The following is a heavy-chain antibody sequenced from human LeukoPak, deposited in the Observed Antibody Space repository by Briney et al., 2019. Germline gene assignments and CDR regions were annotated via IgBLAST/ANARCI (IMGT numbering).Heavy chain of an antibody. Sequence: SETLSLTCAVSGGSISSGGYSWSWIRQPPGKGLEWIGEINHSGSTNYNPSLKSRVTISVDTSKNQFSLKLSSVTAADTAVYYCARGAKMYYFDYWGQGTLVTVSS. V-gene: IGHV4-30-2*01. CDR2: INHSGST. J-gene: IGHJ4*02. CDR1: GGSISSGGYS. CDR3: ARGAKMYYFDY.